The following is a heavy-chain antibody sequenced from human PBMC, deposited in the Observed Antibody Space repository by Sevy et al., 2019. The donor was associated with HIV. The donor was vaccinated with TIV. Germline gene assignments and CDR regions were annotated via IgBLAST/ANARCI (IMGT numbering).Heavy chain of an antibody. CDR1: GFTFSNAW. D-gene: IGHD3-16*01. CDR3: TTVRAGLGDRLEFYFDF. V-gene: IGHV3-15*01. J-gene: IGHJ4*02. Sequence: GGYLRLSCVTSGFTFSNAWMSWVRQGPGKGLEWVDRIKTKSDGGTTDFASSVKGRFIISRDDSKETVYLQMTSLKTDDTAVYYCTTVRAGLGDRLEFYFDFWGQGTLVTVSS. CDR2: IKTKSDGGTT.